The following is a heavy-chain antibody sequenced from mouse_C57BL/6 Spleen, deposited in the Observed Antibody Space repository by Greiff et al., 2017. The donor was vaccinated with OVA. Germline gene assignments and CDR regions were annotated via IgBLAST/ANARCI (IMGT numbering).Heavy chain of an antibody. CDR3: ARCAYGNYYYAMDD. J-gene: IGHJ4*01. CDR1: GYTFTSYW. D-gene: IGHD2-1*01. V-gene: IGHV1-72*01. CDR2: IDPNSGGT. Sequence: QVQLKQPGAELVKPGASVKLSCKASGYTFTSYWMHWVKQRPGRGLEWIGRIDPNSGGTKYNEKFKSKATLPVDKPSSPAYMQLSRLTSEDSAVYYCARCAYGNYYYAMDDWGQRTSATFSS.